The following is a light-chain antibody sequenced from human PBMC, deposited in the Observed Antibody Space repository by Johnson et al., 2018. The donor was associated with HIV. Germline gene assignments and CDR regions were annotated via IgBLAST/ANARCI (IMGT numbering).Light chain of an antibody. Sequence: QSILTQPTSVAAAPGQKVTISCSGNTSNFENNYVSWYQQVPGTAPKLLIYDNNKRPSGIPDRFSGSKSGTSATLGITGLQTGDEADYYCGTWDSSLSAYVFGTGTKVTVL. J-gene: IGLJ1*01. CDR3: GTWDSSLSAYV. CDR1: TSNFENNY. V-gene: IGLV1-51*01. CDR2: DNN.